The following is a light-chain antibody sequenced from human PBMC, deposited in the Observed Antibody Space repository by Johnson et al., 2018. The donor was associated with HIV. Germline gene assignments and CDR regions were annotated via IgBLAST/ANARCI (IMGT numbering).Light chain of an antibody. CDR2: DNN. Sequence: QSVLTQPPSVSAAPGQKVTISCSGSNSNIGSNYVSWYQQLPGTAPKLLIYDNNKRPSGIPDRFSGSKSGTSATLGITGLQTGDEADYYCGTWDRGLSGGLSLFGPGTKVTVL. V-gene: IGLV1-51*01. J-gene: IGLJ1*01. CDR3: GTWDRGLSGGLSL. CDR1: NSNIGSNY.